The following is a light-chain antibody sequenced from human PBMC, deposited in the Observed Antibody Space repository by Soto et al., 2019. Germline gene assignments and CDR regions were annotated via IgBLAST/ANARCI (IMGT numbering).Light chain of an antibody. CDR3: CSYAGSSTYV. CDR1: SSDVGRYNI. CDR2: EGS. V-gene: IGLV2-23*01. J-gene: IGLJ1*01. Sequence: SALTQPASVSGSPGRSITISCTGTSSDVGRYNIVSWYQQHPGKAPKLMIYEGSKRPSGVSNRFSGSKSGNTASLTISGLQAEDEADYYCCSYAGSSTYVFGTGTKVTV.